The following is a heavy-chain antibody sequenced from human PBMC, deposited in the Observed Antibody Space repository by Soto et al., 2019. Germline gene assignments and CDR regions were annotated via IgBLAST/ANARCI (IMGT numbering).Heavy chain of an antibody. V-gene: IGHV4-31*03. Sequence: SETLSLTCTVSGGSISSGGYYWSWIRQHPGKGLEWIGYIYYSGSTYYNPSLKSRVTISVDTSKNQFSLKLSSVTAADTAVYYCARGEFGGVIHAFDYWGQGTLVTVSS. CDR2: IYYSGST. CDR3: ARGEFGGVIHAFDY. J-gene: IGHJ4*02. D-gene: IGHD3-16*02. CDR1: GGSISSGGYY.